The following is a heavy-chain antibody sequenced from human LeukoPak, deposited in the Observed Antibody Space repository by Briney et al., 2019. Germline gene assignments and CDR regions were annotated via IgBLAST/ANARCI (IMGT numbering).Heavy chain of an antibody. CDR1: GGIFSSYV. CDR2: IIPMFGTA. CDR3: ASLNYYDTSGYLDY. D-gene: IGHD3-22*01. V-gene: IGHV1-69*06. J-gene: IGHJ4*02. Sequence: SVKVSCKASGGIFSSYVISWVRQAPGQGLEWMGGIIPMFGTANYAQKFQDRVTITADKSTSTDYMELSSLRSEDTAVYYCASLNYYDTSGYLDYWGQGTLVTVSS.